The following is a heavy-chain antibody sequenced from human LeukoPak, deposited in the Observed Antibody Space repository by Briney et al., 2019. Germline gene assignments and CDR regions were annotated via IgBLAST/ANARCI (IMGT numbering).Heavy chain of an antibody. CDR3: ALGLVTDY. CDR1: GFPFSSYA. V-gene: IGHV3-66*01. Sequence: GGSLRLSCEASGFPFSSYAMTWVRQAPGKGLEWVSVIYSGGSTYYADSVKGRFTISRDNSKNTLYLQMNSLRVEDTAVYYCALGLVTDYWGQGTLVTVSS. D-gene: IGHD3-9*01. CDR2: IYSGGST. J-gene: IGHJ4*02.